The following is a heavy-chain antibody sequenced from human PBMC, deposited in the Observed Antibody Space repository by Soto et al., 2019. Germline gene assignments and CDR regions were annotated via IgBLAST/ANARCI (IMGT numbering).Heavy chain of an antibody. V-gene: IGHV1-8*01. CDR1: GYTFTSYD. J-gene: IGHJ6*03. Sequence: GASVKVSCKASGYTFTSYDINWVRQATGQGLEWMGWMNPNSGNTGYAQKFQGRVTMTRNTSISTAYMELSSLRSEDTAVYYCARPPEPVRWQYYYYMDVWGKGTTVTVSS. CDR2: MNPNSGNT. CDR3: ARPPEPVRWQYYYYMDV. D-gene: IGHD4-17*01.